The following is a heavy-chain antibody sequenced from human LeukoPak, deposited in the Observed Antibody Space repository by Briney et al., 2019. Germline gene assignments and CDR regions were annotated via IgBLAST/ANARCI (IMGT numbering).Heavy chain of an antibody. D-gene: IGHD4-23*01. CDR3: ARGYGDNSGAFDI. CDR2: IYYSGRT. J-gene: IGHJ3*02. Sequence: SETLYLTCTVSGGSIMVAAYSWSWIRQPPGKGLEWIGYIYYSGRTYYNPSLKSRVTISLDRSKNQFSLKLSSVTAADTAVYFCARGYGDNSGAFDIWGQGTLVTVSS. CDR1: GGSIMVAAYS. V-gene: IGHV4-30-2*01.